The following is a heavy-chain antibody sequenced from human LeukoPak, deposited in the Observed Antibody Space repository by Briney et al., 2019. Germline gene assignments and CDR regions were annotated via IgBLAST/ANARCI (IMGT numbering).Heavy chain of an antibody. J-gene: IGHJ5*02. V-gene: IGHV4-31*03. Sequence: NPSQTLSLTCTVSGGSISSGGYYWSWIRQHPGKGLEWIGYIYYSGSTYYNPSLKSRVTISVDTSKNQFSLKLSSVTAADTAIYYCARDGRSGYEDLWGPGTLVTVSS. D-gene: IGHD5-12*01. CDR2: IYYSGST. CDR1: GGSISSGGYY. CDR3: ARDGRSGYEDL.